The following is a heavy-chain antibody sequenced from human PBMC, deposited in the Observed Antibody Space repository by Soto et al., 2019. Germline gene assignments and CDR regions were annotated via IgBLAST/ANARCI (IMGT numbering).Heavy chain of an antibody. D-gene: IGHD2-21*02. Sequence: EVQLVESGGNLVQPGGSLKLSCAASGFTFSGSALHWVRQAPGKGLEWVGRIRSKTNCYATAYAASVIGRFTISRDDSKNTAYLQMNRLTTDDSAVYYCTLHWGAFFAGDCSSYGFGPRGQGTLVTVSS. J-gene: IGHJ5*02. CDR1: GFTFSGSA. V-gene: IGHV3-73*01. CDR2: IRSKTNCYAT. CDR3: TLHWGAFFAGDCSSYGFGP.